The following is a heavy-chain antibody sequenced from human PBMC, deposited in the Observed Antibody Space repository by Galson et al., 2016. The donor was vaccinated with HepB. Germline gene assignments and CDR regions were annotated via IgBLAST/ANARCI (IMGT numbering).Heavy chain of an antibody. Sequence: SLRLSCAASGFTFSSYNMHWVRQATGKGLEWVSGIDSAGKTYYPDSVKGRFTVSRENAKNSLYLQMTSLRAGDTAVYYCVRDYGYYDSSGVHYYYFGMDVWGQGTTVTASS. CDR3: VRDYGYYDSSGVHYYYFGMDV. D-gene: IGHD3-22*01. CDR2: IDSAGKT. CDR1: GFTFSSYN. V-gene: IGHV3-13*01. J-gene: IGHJ6*02.